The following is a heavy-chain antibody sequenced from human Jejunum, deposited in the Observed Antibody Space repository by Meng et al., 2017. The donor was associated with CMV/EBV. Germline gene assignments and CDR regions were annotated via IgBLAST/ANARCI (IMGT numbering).Heavy chain of an antibody. D-gene: IGHD6-13*01. Sequence: GFPFRTYGIHWVRQSPGAGLEWVSSISPSGSYKYYADSVKGRFTISRDNAKNSVHLDMNSLRAEDTAVYYCARLEPLAAGGFFDYWGQGTPVTVSS. CDR1: GFPFRTYG. CDR2: ISPSGSYK. CDR3: ARLEPLAAGGFFDY. V-gene: IGHV3-21*06. J-gene: IGHJ4*02.